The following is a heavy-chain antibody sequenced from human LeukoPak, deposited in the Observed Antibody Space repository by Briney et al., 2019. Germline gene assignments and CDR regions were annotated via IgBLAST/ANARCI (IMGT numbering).Heavy chain of an antibody. D-gene: IGHD6-19*01. J-gene: IGHJ4*02. CDR2: IYYSGST. CDR1: GGSISSYY. V-gene: IGHV4-59*12. CDR3: ARETAVAGHTFDY. Sequence: SETLSLTCTVSGGSISSYYWSWIRQPPGKGLEWIGYIYYSGSTNYNPSLKSRVTISVDTSKNQFSLKLSSVTAADTAVYYCARETAVAGHTFDYWGQGTLVTVSS.